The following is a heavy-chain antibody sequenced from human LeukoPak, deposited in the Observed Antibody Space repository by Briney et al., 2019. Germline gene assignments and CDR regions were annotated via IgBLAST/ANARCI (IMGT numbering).Heavy chain of an antibody. CDR2: IYHSGST. V-gene: IGHV4-30-2*01. CDR1: GGSISSGGYS. D-gene: IGHD3-22*01. CDR3: ARGPMYYYDSSGQFDY. Sequence: PSQTLSLTCAASGGSISSGGYSWSWIRQPPGKGLEWIGYIYHSGSTYYNPSLKSRVTISVDRSKNQFSLKLSSVTAADTAVYYCARGPMYYYDSSGQFDYWGQGTLVTVSS. J-gene: IGHJ4*02.